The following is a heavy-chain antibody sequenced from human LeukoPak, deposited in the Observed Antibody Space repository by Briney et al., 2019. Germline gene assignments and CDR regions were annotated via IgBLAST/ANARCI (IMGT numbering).Heavy chain of an antibody. J-gene: IGHJ4*02. CDR1: GGSISSGDYY. D-gene: IGHD1-26*01. Sequence: SETLSLTCTVSGGSISSGDYYWSWIRQPPGKGLEWIGYIYYSGSTYYNPSLKSRVTISVDTSKNQFSLKLSSVTAADTAVYYCTRAKWELSHFDYWGQGTLVTVSS. CDR2: IYYSGST. V-gene: IGHV4-30-4*01. CDR3: TRAKWELSHFDY.